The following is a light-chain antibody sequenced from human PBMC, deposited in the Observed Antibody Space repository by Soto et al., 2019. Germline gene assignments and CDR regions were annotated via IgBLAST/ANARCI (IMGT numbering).Light chain of an antibody. J-gene: IGLJ2*01. V-gene: IGLV2-14*03. Sequence: QSALTQPASVSASPGQSITISCTGTSSDVGAYNSVSWYQQHPGKAPQLMIYDVTFRPSGISNRFSGSKSGNTASLTISGLQADDEADYYCTSYTTSSTRVFGGGTKLTVL. CDR3: TSYTTSSTRV. CDR1: SSDVGAYNS. CDR2: DVT.